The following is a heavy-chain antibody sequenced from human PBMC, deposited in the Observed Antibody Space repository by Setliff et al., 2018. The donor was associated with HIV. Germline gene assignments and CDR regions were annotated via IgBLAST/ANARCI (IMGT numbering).Heavy chain of an antibody. CDR2: MNQSGTT. CDR1: GDSISNYY. CDR3: VRWYYCVSGACYRADY. Sequence: SETLSLTCTVSGDSISNYYWSWVRQTPGKGLEWIGEMNQSGTTNYNPSLKSRVTMSIGTSERQFSLKLTSVTAADTAVYYCVRWYYCVSGACYRADYWGQGTMVTVSS. J-gene: IGHJ4*02. V-gene: IGHV4-34*01. D-gene: IGHD2-21*02.